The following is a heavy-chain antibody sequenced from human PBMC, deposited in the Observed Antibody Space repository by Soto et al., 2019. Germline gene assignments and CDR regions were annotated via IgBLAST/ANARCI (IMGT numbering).Heavy chain of an antibody. J-gene: IGHJ5*02. CDR3: ARGFSGGDACWFDP. CDR2: INHSGST. CDR1: GGSFSGYY. Sequence: ETLSLTCAVYGGSFSGYYWSWIRQPPGKGLEWIGEINHSGSTNYNPSLKSRVTISVDTSKNQFSLKLSSVTAADTAVYYCARGFSGGDACWFDPWGQGTLVTVSS. V-gene: IGHV4-34*01. D-gene: IGHD5-12*01.